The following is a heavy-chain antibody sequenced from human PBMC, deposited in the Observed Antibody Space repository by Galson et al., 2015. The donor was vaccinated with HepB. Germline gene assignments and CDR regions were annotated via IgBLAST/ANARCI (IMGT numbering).Heavy chain of an antibody. CDR1: GFSLNTSGVG. Sequence: PALVKPTQPLTLTCTFSGFSLNTSGVGVGWLRQPPGKALERLAIIYWDDDERYSPSLKSRLTITKDTSKNQVVLTMTNMDPVDTATYYCTHSFLIAAIQFWGQGTLVTVSS. CDR3: THSFLIAAIQF. D-gene: IGHD2-21*01. CDR2: IYWDDDE. V-gene: IGHV2-5*02. J-gene: IGHJ4*02.